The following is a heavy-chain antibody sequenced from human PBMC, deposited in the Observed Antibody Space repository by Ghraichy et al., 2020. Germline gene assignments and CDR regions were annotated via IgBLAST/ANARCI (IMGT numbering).Heavy chain of an antibody. CDR1: GFTLSNYW. CDR3: ARDYYYVSSGFFGRFDS. D-gene: IGHD3-22*01. J-gene: IGHJ4*02. V-gene: IGHV3-7*03. CDR2: IKNDGSAK. Sequence: GGSLRLSCAASGFTLSNYWMTWIRQAPGKGLEWVATIKNDGSAKYYGGSVKGRFTISRDNAKNSLYLQMNGLRAEDTAVYYCARDYYYVSSGFFGRFDSWGQGTLVTVSS.